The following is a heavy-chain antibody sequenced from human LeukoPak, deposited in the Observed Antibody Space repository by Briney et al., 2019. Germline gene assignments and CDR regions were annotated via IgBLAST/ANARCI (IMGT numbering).Heavy chain of an antibody. CDR1: GHSFHNYW. CDR2: VHLGNSDI. CDR3: ATRRYSGSPNYFDP. Sequence: GESLKISCKASGHSFHNYWLGWVRQVPGKGLEWMGIVHLGNSDIQYSPSFQGQVTISVDTSITTAYLYWRSLKASDTAMYYCATRRYSGSPNYFDPWGQGTLVTVSS. J-gene: IGHJ5*02. D-gene: IGHD1-26*01. V-gene: IGHV5-51*01.